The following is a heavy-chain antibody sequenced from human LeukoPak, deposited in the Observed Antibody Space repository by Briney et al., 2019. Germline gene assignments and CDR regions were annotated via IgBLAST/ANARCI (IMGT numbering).Heavy chain of an antibody. CDR2: IRYDGSNK. CDR3: AKADRSLYCSSTSCVPIY. J-gene: IGHJ4*02. Sequence: PGGSLRLSCAASGFTFDDYGMSWVRQAPGKGLEWVAFIRYDGSNKYYADSVKGRFTISRGNSKNTLYLQMNSLRAEDTAVYYCAKADRSLYCSSTSCVPIYWGQGTLVTVSS. D-gene: IGHD2-2*01. V-gene: IGHV3-30*02. CDR1: GFTFDDYG.